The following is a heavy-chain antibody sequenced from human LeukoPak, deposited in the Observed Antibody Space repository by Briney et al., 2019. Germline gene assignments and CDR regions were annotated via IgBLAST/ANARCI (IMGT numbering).Heavy chain of an antibody. J-gene: IGHJ3*02. V-gene: IGHV3-48*04. CDR2: ISSSGSTI. D-gene: IGHD3-22*01. CDR1: GFTFSSFS. Sequence: GGSLRLSCAASGFTFSSFSMSWVRQAPGKGLEWVSYISSSGSTIYYADSVKGRFTISRDNAKNSLYLQMNSLRAEDTAVYYCARDENYYDSPHAFDIWGQGTMVTVSS. CDR3: ARDENYYDSPHAFDI.